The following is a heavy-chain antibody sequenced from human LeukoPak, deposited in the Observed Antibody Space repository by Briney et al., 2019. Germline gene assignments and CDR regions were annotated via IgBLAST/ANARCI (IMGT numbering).Heavy chain of an antibody. D-gene: IGHD3-22*01. J-gene: IGHJ3*02. Sequence: ASVKVSCKASGYTFTSYGISWVRQAPGQGLEWMGRINAYNNGYTNYTQKLRGRVTMTTDTSTSTAYMELRSLRSDDTAVYYCARDGHSSGYYQTDAFHIWGQGTMVTVSS. CDR3: ARDGHSSGYYQTDAFHI. V-gene: IGHV1-18*01. CDR2: INAYNNGYT. CDR1: GYTFTSYG.